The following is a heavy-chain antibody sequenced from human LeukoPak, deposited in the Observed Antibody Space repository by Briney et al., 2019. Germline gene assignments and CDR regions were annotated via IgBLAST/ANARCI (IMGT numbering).Heavy chain of an antibody. J-gene: IGHJ4*02. V-gene: IGHV4-34*01. D-gene: IGHD5-18*01. CDR1: GGSFNGYY. CDR3: ARVRGYSYGAVLYYFDY. Sequence: SETLSLTCAVYGGSFNGYYWSWIRQPPGKGLEWIGEINHSGSTNYNPSLKSRVTISVDTSKNQFSLKLSSVTAADTAVYYCARVRGYSYGAVLYYFDYWGQGTLVTVSS. CDR2: INHSGST.